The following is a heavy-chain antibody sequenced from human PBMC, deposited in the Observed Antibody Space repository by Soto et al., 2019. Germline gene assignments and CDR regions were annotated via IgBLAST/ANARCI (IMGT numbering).Heavy chain of an antibody. D-gene: IGHD3-3*01. CDR2: ISAYNGNT. J-gene: IGHJ6*02. V-gene: IGHV1-18*01. Sequence: GPSVKVSCKASGYTFTSYGISWVRQAPGQGLEWMGWISAYNGNTNYAQKLQGRVTMTTDTSTSTAYMELRSLRSDDTAVYYCARDTYYDFWSGSPQYYYYGMDVWGQGTTVTVSS. CDR1: GYTFTSYG. CDR3: ARDTYYDFWSGSPQYYYYGMDV.